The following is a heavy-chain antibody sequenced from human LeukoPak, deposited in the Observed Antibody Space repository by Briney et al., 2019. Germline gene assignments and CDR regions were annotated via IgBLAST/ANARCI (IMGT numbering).Heavy chain of an antibody. J-gene: IGHJ4*02. CDR2: IKQDGSEK. CDR1: GFTFSSYW. V-gene: IGHV3-7*01. D-gene: IGHD2-15*01. CDR3: ARRGVVVPEYYFDY. Sequence: GGSLRLSCAASGFTFSSYWMSWVRQAPGKGLEWVANIKQDGSEKYYVDSVKGRFTISRDNAKNSPYLQMNSLRAEDTAVYYCARRGVVVPEYYFDYWGQGTLVTVSS.